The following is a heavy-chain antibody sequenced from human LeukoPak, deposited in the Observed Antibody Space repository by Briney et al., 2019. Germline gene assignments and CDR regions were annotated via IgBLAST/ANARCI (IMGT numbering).Heavy chain of an antibody. CDR1: GGSFSGYY. CDR2: INHSGST. J-gene: IGHJ4*02. CDR3: ARHRSTVAGTRIDY. V-gene: IGHV4-34*01. Sequence: PSETLSLTCAVYGGSFSGYYWSWIRQPPGKGLEWIGEINHSGSTNYNPSLKSRVTISVDTSKNQFSLKLSSVTAADTAVYYCARHRSTVAGTRIDYWGQGTLVTVSS. D-gene: IGHD6-19*01.